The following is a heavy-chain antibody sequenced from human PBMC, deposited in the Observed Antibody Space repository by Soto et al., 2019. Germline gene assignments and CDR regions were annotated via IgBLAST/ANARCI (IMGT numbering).Heavy chain of an antibody. CDR3: ARTRVYKGIAVAGMDFDY. D-gene: IGHD6-19*01. CDR1: GYTFTSYG. Sequence: QVQLVQSGAEVKKPGASVKVSCKASGYTFTSYGISWVRQAPGQGLEWMGWISAYNGNTNYAQKLQGRVTMTTDTSTSTAYMELRSLRSDDTAVYYCARTRVYKGIAVAGMDFDYWGQETLVTVSS. CDR2: ISAYNGNT. J-gene: IGHJ4*02. V-gene: IGHV1-18*01.